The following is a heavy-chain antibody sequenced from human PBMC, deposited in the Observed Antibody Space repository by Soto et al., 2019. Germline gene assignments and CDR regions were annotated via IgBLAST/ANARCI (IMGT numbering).Heavy chain of an antibody. D-gene: IGHD5-18*01. J-gene: IGHJ3*02. CDR1: GYSFTSYW. CDR2: IYPGDSDT. Sequence: PGESLKISCKGSGYSFTSYWIGWVRQMPGKGLEWMGIIYPGDSDTRYSPSFQGQVTISADKSISTAYLQWSSLKASDTAMYYCARHGNTAMVILSAFDIWGQGTMVTV. V-gene: IGHV5-51*01. CDR3: ARHGNTAMVILSAFDI.